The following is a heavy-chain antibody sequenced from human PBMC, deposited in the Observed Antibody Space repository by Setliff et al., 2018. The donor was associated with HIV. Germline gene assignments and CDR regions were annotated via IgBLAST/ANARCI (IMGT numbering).Heavy chain of an antibody. CDR1: GDSISSYY. J-gene: IGHJ4*02. CDR3: ARLNALTRRLFDY. D-gene: IGHD3-9*01. Sequence: SETLSLTCTVSGDSISSYYWSWIRQTAGKGLEWIGSIYSSGSTYYNPSLKSRITLSVDTSKNQFSLTLTSVTAADTAVYYCARLNALTRRLFDYWGQGILVTVSS. V-gene: IGHV4-4*07. CDR2: IYSSGST.